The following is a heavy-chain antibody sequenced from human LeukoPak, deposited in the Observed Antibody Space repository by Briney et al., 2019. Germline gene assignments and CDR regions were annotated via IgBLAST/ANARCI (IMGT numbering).Heavy chain of an antibody. V-gene: IGHV3-30*18. J-gene: IGHJ4*02. Sequence: GGSLRLSCAASGFTFSDYGMHWVRQAPGKGLEWVTVISNEGRVQYYADSVKGRFTIPRDNSENTLSLQMNSLRADDTAVYYCTKEGGPMSVTTERYSFDHWGRGTLVTVSS. CDR3: TKEGGPMSVTTERYSFDH. CDR1: GFTFSDYG. CDR2: ISNEGRVQ. D-gene: IGHD4-17*01.